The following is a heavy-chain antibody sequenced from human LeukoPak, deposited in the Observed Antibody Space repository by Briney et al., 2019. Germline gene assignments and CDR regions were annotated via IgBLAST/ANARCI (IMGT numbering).Heavy chain of an antibody. CDR1: GGSISSRSYY. V-gene: IGHV4-61*05. Sequence: SETLSLTCTVSGGSISSRSYYWGWVRQPPGKGLEWIGYIYYSGSTNYNPSLKSRVTISVDTSKNQFSLKLSSVTAADTAVYYCARTPIVGASRYFDYWGQGTLVTVSS. D-gene: IGHD1-26*01. CDR3: ARTPIVGASRYFDY. J-gene: IGHJ4*02. CDR2: IYYSGST.